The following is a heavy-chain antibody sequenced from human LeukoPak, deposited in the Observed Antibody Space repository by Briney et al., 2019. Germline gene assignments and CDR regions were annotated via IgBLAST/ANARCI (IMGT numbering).Heavy chain of an antibody. V-gene: IGHV4-30-2*01. J-gene: IGHJ3*02. CDR2: IYHSGST. D-gene: IGHD6-6*01. CDR1: GGSISSGGYY. CDR3: ARDGARLRDAFDI. Sequence: PSETLSLTCTVSGGSISSGGYYWSWIRQPPGKGLEWIGYIYHSGSTYYNPSLKSRVTISVDRSKNQFSLKLSSVTAADTAVYYCARDGARLRDAFDIWGQGTMVTVSS.